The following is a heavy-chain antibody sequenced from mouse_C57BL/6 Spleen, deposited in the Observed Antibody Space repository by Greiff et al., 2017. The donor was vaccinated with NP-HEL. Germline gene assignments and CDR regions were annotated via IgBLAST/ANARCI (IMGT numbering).Heavy chain of an antibody. J-gene: IGHJ4*01. V-gene: IGHV1-50*01. CDR3: ARGGYYYGSSSLYYAMDY. D-gene: IGHD1-1*01. CDR1: GYTFTSYW. CDR2: IDPSDSYT. Sequence: QVQLQQPGAELVKPGASVKLSCKASGYTFTSYWMQWVKQRPGQGLEWIGEIDPSDSYTNYNQKFKGKATLTVDTSSSTTYMQLSSLTSEDSAVYYCARGGYYYGSSSLYYAMDYWGQGTSVTVSS.